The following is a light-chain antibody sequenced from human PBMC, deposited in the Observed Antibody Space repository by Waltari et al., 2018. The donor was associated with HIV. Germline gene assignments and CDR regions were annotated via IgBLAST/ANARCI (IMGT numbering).Light chain of an antibody. CDR3: QQSYSTPYT. Sequence: DIQMTQSASSLSASVGDRVTITCRASQIISTYLNWYQQKPGKAPKFLIYAASSLQRGVPSRFSGSGSGTDFTLTISSLQPEDFATYYCQQSYSTPYTFGQGTRLEIK. V-gene: IGKV1-39*01. CDR2: AAS. J-gene: IGKJ2*01. CDR1: QIISTY.